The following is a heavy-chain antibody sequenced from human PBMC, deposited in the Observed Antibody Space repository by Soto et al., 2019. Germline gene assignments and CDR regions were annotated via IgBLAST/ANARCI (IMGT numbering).Heavy chain of an antibody. CDR3: ARGRVVPDAFDI. CDR1: GGTFSSYA. CDR2: IIPIFGTA. V-gene: IGHV1-69*13. J-gene: IGHJ3*02. Sequence: SVKVSCKASGGTFSSYAISWVRQAPGQGLEWMGGIIPIFGTANYAQKFQGRVTITADESTSTAYMELSSLRSDDTAVYYCARGRVVPDAFDIWGQGTMVTVSS. D-gene: IGHD2-15*01.